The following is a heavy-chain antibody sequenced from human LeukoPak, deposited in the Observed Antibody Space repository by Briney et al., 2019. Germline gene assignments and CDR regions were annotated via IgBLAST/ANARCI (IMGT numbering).Heavy chain of an antibody. D-gene: IGHD2-15*01. Sequence: ASVEVSCKASGYTFTSYDINWVRQATGQGLEWMGWMSPNSGNTGYAQKFQGRVTMTRNSSITTAYMELSSLRSEDTAVYYCARRHGRCSDGSCYYPDYWGQGTLVTVSS. V-gene: IGHV1-8*01. CDR1: GYTFTSYD. J-gene: IGHJ4*02. CDR2: MSPNSGNT. CDR3: ARRHGRCSDGSCYYPDY.